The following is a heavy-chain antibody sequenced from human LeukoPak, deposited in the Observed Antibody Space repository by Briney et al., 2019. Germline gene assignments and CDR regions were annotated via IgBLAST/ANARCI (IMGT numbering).Heavy chain of an antibody. J-gene: IGHJ4*02. Sequence: ASVNLSCKASGYTFIDYYMHWVRQAPGHGLEWLGWINLNSGGTHYVQKFQGRVTMTRDTSISTAHMELDGLRYDDTAVYYCTRGGDDEGPNYFDYWGQRTRGKVSS. D-gene: IGHD3-10*01. V-gene: IGHV1-2*02. CDR1: GYTFIDYY. CDR3: TRGGDDEGPNYFDY. CDR2: INLNSGGT.